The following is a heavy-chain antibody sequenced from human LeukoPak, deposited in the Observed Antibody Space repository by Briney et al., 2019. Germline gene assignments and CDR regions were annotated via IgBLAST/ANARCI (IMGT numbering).Heavy chain of an antibody. V-gene: IGHV1-3*01. CDR2: INAGNGNT. J-gene: IGHJ5*02. Sequence: WASVKVSCKASGYTFTSFAIHWVRQAPGQRLEWMGWINAGNGNTKYSQKFQGRVTITRDTSASTAYMELSSLRSEDTAVYFYARTAYDILTGEIHNWFDPWGQGTLVTVSS. CDR1: GYTFTSFA. D-gene: IGHD3-9*01. CDR3: ARTAYDILTGEIHNWFDP.